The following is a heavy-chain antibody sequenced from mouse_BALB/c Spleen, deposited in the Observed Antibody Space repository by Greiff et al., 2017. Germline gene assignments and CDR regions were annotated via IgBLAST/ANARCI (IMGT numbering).Heavy chain of an antibody. D-gene: IGHD1-2*01. Sequence: EVQLQQSGPELVKPGASVKMSCKASGYTFTDYYMDWVKLSHGESFEWIGRVNPYNGGTSYNQKFKGKATLTVDKSSSTAYMELNSLTSEDSAVYYCARASYGHTWFAYWGQGTLVTVSA. CDR2: VNPYNGGT. V-gene: IGHV1-19*01. CDR1: GYTFTDYY. J-gene: IGHJ3*01. CDR3: ARASYGHTWFAY.